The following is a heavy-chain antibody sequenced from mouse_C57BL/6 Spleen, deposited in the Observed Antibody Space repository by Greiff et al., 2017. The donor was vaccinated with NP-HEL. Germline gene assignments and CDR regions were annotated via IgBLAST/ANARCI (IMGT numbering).Heavy chain of an antibody. CDR2: IYPGDGDT. V-gene: IGHV1-82*01. CDR3: ARDTTVVATGDFDY. D-gene: IGHD1-1*01. CDR1: GYAFSSSW. J-gene: IGHJ2*01. Sequence: VQLQESGPELVKPGASVKISCKASGYAFSSSWMNWVKQRPGKGLEWIGRIYPGDGDTNYNGKFKGKATLTADKSSSTAYMQLSSLTSEDSAVYFCARDTTVVATGDFDYWGQGTTLTVSS.